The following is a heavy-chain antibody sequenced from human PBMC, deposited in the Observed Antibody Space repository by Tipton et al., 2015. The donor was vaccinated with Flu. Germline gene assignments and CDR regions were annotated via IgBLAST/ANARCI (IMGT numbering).Heavy chain of an antibody. V-gene: IGHV1-69*09. J-gene: IGHJ4*02. CDR3: ARGRHTGDSSGYYPVFDY. CDR1: GGTFSSYA. D-gene: IGHD3-22*01. CDR2: IIPILGIA. Sequence: QLVQSGAEVKKPGSSVKVSCKASGGTFSSYAISWVRQAPGQGLEWMGRIIPILGIANYAQKFQGRVTITADKSTSTAYMELSSLRSEDTAVYYCARGRHTGDSSGYYPVFDYWGQGTLVTVSS.